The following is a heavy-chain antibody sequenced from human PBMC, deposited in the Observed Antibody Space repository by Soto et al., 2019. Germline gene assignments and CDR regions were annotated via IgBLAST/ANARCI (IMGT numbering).Heavy chain of an antibody. Sequence: RLSCVGSGLPVAVSFMAWVRQAPGKGLEWASVIYNDGTTYYSQSVEGRFTISRDTSKNTLYLQMDRLRDEDTAVYYCVRPLPSGQTHGRGVWGQGTTVTVSS. D-gene: IGHD3-10*01. V-gene: IGHV3-53*01. CDR1: GLPVAVSF. CDR3: VRPLPSGQTHGRGV. CDR2: IYNDGTT. J-gene: IGHJ6*02.